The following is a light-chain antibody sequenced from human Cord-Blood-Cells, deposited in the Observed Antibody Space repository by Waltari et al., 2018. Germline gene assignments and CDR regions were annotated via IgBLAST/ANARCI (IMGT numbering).Light chain of an antibody. Sequence: DIVMTQSPATLSVSPGERATLSCRASHSVSSNLAWYQQKPGQPPRLLIYGSSTTATGIPARFSGSGSGTEFTLTISSLQSEDFAVYYCQQYNTWPPITFGQGTRLEIK. J-gene: IGKJ5*01. CDR1: HSVSSN. CDR3: QQYNTWPPIT. V-gene: IGKV3-15*01. CDR2: GSS.